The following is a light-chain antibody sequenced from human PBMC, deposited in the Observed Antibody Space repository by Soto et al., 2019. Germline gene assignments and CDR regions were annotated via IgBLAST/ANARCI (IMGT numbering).Light chain of an antibody. J-gene: IGLJ2*01. Sequence: SALTQPASVSGSPGQSITISCTGPSSDIGSYNLVSWYQHHPGKAPKLIIYEGSKRPSGVSNRFSGSKSGNTASLTISGLQAEDEADFYCCSYAGTSTWVFGGGTKLTVL. CDR3: CSYAGTSTWV. CDR2: EGS. V-gene: IGLV2-23*01. CDR1: SSDIGSYNL.